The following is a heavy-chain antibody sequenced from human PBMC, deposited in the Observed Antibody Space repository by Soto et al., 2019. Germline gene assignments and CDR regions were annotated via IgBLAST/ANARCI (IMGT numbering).Heavy chain of an antibody. D-gene: IGHD3-22*01. CDR1: GGSFSSSTYY. CDR2: MYSGGNT. V-gene: IGHV4-39*01. Sequence: SETLSLTCTVSGGSFSSSTYYWGWIRQPPGKGLEWIGSMYSGGNTYYNPSLKSRVTVSVDTSKNHFSLKLTSVTAADTALYYCARQPYDSTGYYYGAWGQGTLVTVS. J-gene: IGHJ5*02. CDR3: ARQPYDSTGYYYGA.